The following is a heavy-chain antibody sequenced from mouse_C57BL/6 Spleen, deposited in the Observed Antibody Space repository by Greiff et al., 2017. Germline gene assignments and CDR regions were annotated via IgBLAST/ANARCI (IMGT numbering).Heavy chain of an antibody. CDR2: INPNNGGT. J-gene: IGHJ2*01. D-gene: IGHD2-4*01. Sequence: EVQLQQSGPELVKPGASVKISCKASGYTFTDYYMNWVKQSHGKSLEWIGDINPNNGGTSYNQKFKGKATLTVDKSSSTAYMELRSLTSEDSAVYYCARDYDYEGFDYWGQGTTLTVSS. V-gene: IGHV1-26*01. CDR3: ARDYDYEGFDY. CDR1: GYTFTDYY.